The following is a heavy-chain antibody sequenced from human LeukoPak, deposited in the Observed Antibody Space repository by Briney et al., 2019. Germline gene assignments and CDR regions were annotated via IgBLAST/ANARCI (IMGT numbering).Heavy chain of an antibody. Sequence: GGSLRLSCAASGFTFSSYAMSWVRQAPGKGLEWVSAISGSGGSTYYADSVKGRFTISRDNSKNTLYLQMNSLRAEDTAVYYCARDGRGDSSGYPDYWGQGTLVTVSS. CDR1: GFTFSSYA. CDR3: ARDGRGDSSGYPDY. V-gene: IGHV3-23*01. CDR2: ISGSGGST. D-gene: IGHD3-22*01. J-gene: IGHJ4*02.